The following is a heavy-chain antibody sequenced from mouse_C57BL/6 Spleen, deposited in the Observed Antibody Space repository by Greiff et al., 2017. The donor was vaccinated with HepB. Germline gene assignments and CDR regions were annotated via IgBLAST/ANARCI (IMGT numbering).Heavy chain of an antibody. D-gene: IGHD1-1*01. V-gene: IGHV14-2*01. Sequence: EVQLLQSGAELVKPGASVKLSCTASGFNIKDYYMHWVKQRTEQGLEWIGRIDPEDGETKYAPKFQGKATVTADTSSNTAYLQLSSLTSEYTAVYYCAYYYGSSHGAMDYWGQGTSVTVSS. CDR2: IDPEDGET. J-gene: IGHJ4*01. CDR1: GFNIKDYY. CDR3: AYYYGSSHGAMDY.